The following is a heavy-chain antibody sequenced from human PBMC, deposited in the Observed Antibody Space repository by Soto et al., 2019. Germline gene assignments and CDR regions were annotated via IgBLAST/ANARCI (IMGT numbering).Heavy chain of an antibody. V-gene: IGHV3-21*01. J-gene: IGHJ5*02. CDR1: GFTFSSYS. CDR3: ARDQPSSTLDP. Sequence: PGGSLRLSCAASGFTFSSYSMNWVRPAPGKGLEWVSSISSSSSYIYYADSVKGRFTISRDNAKNSLSLQMNSLRAEDTAVYYCARDQPSSTLDPWGQGTLVTVSS. CDR2: ISSSSSYI. D-gene: IGHD6-6*01.